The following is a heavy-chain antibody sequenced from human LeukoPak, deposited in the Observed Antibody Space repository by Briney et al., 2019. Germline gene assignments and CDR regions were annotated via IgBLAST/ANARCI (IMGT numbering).Heavy chain of an antibody. D-gene: IGHD3-16*01. CDR2: ISGSGGST. V-gene: IGHV3-23*01. CDR3: ARGGFGGVKIGY. CDR1: GFTFSSYA. Sequence: GGSLRLSCAASGFTFSSYAMSWVRQAPGKGLEWVSAISGSGGSTYYADSVKGRFTISRDNAKNSLYLQMNSLRAEDTAVYYCARGGFGGVKIGYWGQGTLVTVSS. J-gene: IGHJ4*02.